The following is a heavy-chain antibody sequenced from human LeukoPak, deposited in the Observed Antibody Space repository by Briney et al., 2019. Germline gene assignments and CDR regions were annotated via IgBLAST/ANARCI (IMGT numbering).Heavy chain of an antibody. J-gene: IGHJ4*02. V-gene: IGHV3-21*01. Sequence: GGSLRLSCAASGLTFSCCSMNWVRQAPGKGLEWVSSISSSSSYIYYADSVKGRFTISRDNAKNSLYLQMNNLRAEDTAVYYCARNRATNDYWGQGTLVTVSS. CDR3: ARNRATNDY. CDR1: GLTFSCCS. CDR2: ISSSSSYI. D-gene: IGHD1-26*01.